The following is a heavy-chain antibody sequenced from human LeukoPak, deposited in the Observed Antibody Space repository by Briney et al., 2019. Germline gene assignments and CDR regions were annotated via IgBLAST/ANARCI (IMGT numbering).Heavy chain of an antibody. CDR3: ARADDRSGSYYILGFDS. CDR2: LIPFFNTT. CDR1: GGTFNNYA. J-gene: IGHJ5*01. V-gene: IGHV1-69*06. D-gene: IGHD3-22*01. Sequence: ASVKVSCKASGGTFNNYAVSWVRQAHGQGLEWMGKLIPFFNTTYYAQKFQGRVTITADKSTTTAYMELSGLRSEDTAVYYCARADDRSGSYYILGFDSWGQGTPVTVSS.